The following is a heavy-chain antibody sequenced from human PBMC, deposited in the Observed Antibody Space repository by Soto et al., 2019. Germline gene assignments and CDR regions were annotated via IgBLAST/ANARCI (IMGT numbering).Heavy chain of an antibody. CDR1: GFTVSSNY. J-gene: IGHJ3*02. CDR3: TRERFLEWLVGVRFWAFDN. D-gene: IGHD3-3*01. V-gene: IGHV3-53*01. Sequence: PGGSLRLSCAASGFTVSSNYMNWVRQAPGKGLEWVSVIYSDDGTYYADSVKGRFTISRDNSKNTVYLQLNSLRAEDTAVYYCTRERFLEWLVGVRFWAFDNWGQGTMVTVSS. CDR2: IYSDDGT.